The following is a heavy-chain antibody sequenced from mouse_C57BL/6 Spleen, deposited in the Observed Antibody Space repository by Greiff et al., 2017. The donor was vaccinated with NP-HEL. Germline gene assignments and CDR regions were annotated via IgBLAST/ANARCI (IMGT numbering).Heavy chain of an antibody. V-gene: IGHV1-64*01. Sequence: QVQLQQPGAELVKPGASVKLSCKASGYTFTSYWMHWVKQRPGQGLEWIGMIHPNSGSTNYNEKFKSKATLTVDKSSSTAYMQLSSLTSEDSAVYYCARIELFWYFDVWGTGTTVTVSS. J-gene: IGHJ1*03. D-gene: IGHD1-1*01. CDR2: IHPNSGST. CDR3: ARIELFWYFDV. CDR1: GYTFTSYW.